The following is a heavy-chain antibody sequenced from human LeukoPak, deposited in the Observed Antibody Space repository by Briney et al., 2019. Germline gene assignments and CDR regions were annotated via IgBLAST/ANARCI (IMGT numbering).Heavy chain of an antibody. CDR2: ISAYNGNT. CDR3: ARAYSSGLIDY. CDR1: GYTFTSYG. Sequence: ASVKVSCKASGYTFTSYGISWVRQAPGQGLEWMGWISAYNGNTNYAQKLQGRVTMTTDTSTSTAYMKLSSLRSEDTAVYYCARAYSSGLIDYWGQGTLVTVSS. V-gene: IGHV1-18*01. D-gene: IGHD6-19*01. J-gene: IGHJ4*02.